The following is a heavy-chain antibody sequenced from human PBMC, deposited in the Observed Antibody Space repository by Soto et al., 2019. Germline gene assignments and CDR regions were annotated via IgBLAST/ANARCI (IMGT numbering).Heavy chain of an antibody. Sequence: QLQESGSGLVRPSQTLSLTCEVSGDSISGSSYSWSWIRQPPGKGLEWIDYLFQSGGTYYNPSPKGRVTLSGARSKNQFSLRLSAATAADTAVYYCARANLKAAGSGSDYYIHSWGQGIVVTVSS. CDR2: LFQSGGT. J-gene: IGHJ4*02. V-gene: IGHV4-30-2*01. CDR3: ARANLKAAGSGSDYYIHS. CDR1: GDSISGSSYS. D-gene: IGHD3-10*01.